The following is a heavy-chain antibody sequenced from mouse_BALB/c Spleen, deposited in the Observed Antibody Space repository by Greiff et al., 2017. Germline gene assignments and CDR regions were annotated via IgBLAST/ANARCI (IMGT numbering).Heavy chain of an antibody. V-gene: IGHV3-2*02. CDR1: GYSITSDYA. J-gene: IGHJ4*01. CDR2: ISYSGST. CDR3: ARLPLGYYAMDY. D-gene: IGHD3-3*01. Sequence: EVKLQESGPGLVKPSQSLSLTCTVTGYSITSDYAWNWIRQFPGNKLEWMGYISYSGSTSYNPSLKSRISITRDTSKNQFFLQLNSVTTEDTATYYCARLPLGYYAMDYWGQGTSVTVSS.